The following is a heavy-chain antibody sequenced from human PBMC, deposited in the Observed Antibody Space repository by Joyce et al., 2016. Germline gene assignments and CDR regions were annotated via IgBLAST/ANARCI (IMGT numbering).Heavy chain of an antibody. V-gene: IGHV3-13*01. CDR2: LRPSGDA. Sequence: EVQLVASGGGLVPPGGSLRLSCAASGFTFSSYDIHWVRQATGKGLEWFSGLRPSGDAYYLGSVRGRFTISRENAKNSVFLQMSSLGAGDSAVYFCARARVGADAFDIWGQGTVVTVSS. D-gene: IGHD1-26*01. J-gene: IGHJ3*02. CDR1: GFTFSSYD. CDR3: ARARVGADAFDI.